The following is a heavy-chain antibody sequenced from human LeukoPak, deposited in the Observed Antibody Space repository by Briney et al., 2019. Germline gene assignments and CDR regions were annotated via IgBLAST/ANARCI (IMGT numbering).Heavy chain of an antibody. V-gene: IGHV1-18*01. Sequence: ASVKVSCKASGYTFTSYGISWVRQAPGQGLEWMGWISAYNGNTNYAQKLQGRVTMTTDTSTSTAYMELSSLRSEDTAVYYCATGNYSYGHNYFDSWGQGTLVTVSS. J-gene: IGHJ4*02. CDR2: ISAYNGNT. CDR1: GYTFTSYG. CDR3: ATGNYSYGHNYFDS. D-gene: IGHD5-18*01.